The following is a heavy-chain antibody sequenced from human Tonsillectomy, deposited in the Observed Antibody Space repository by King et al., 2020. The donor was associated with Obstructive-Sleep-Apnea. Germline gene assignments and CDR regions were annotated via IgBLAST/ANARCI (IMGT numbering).Heavy chain of an antibody. CDR1: GYSISSSNW. J-gene: IGHJ3*02. V-gene: IGHV4-28*01. CDR3: ARRGTPGAFDI. CDR2: IHYSGTT. Sequence: LQESGPGLVKPSDTLSLTCAISGYSISSSNWWGWIRQPPGKGLEWIGYIHYSGTTYYNSSLKSRVTMSVDTSKNQFSLRLSSVTSVDTAVYYCARRGTPGAFDIWGQGAMVTVSS. D-gene: IGHD3-16*01.